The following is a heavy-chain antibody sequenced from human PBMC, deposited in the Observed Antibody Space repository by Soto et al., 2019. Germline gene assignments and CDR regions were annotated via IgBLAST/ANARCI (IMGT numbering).Heavy chain of an antibody. CDR2: INAGNGNT. CDR1: GYTFTSYV. CDR3: AREATHYYYYMDV. V-gene: IGHV1-3*01. D-gene: IGHD1-26*01. Sequence: ASVKVSCKASGYTFTSYVMHWARQAPGQRLEWMGWINAGNGNTKYSQKFQGRVTITRDTSASTAYMELSSLRSEDTAVYYCAREATHYYYYMDVWGKGTTVTVSS. J-gene: IGHJ6*03.